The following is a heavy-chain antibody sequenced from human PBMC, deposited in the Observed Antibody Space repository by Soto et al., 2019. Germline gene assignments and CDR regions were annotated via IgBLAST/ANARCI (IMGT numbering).Heavy chain of an antibody. CDR2: INPNSGGT. CDR1: GYTFTAYY. V-gene: IGHV1-2*02. Sequence: ASVKVSCKASGYTFTAYYMHWVRQAPGQGLEWMGWINPNSGGTNYAQKFHGRVTMTRDTSISTAYMELSRLRSDDTAVYYCARYYYDSSGYPTMAYWGQGTLVTVSS. CDR3: ARYYYDSSGYPTMAY. D-gene: IGHD3-22*01. J-gene: IGHJ4*02.